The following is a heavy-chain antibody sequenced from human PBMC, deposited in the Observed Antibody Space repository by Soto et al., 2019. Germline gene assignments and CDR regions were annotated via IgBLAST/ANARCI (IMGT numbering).Heavy chain of an antibody. CDR3: ARDSRRIAVAGTPDY. CDR2: INPSGGST. CDR1: GYTFTNYG. J-gene: IGHJ4*02. V-gene: IGHV1-46*03. D-gene: IGHD6-19*01. Sequence: ASVKVSCKASGYTFTNYGITWVRQAPGQGLEWMGIINPSGGSTSYAQKFQGRVTMTRDMSTSTVYMELSSLRSEDTAVYYCARDSRRIAVAGTPDYWGQGTLVTVSS.